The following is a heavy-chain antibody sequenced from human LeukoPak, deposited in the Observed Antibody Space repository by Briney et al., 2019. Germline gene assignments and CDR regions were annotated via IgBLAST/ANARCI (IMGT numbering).Heavy chain of an antibody. J-gene: IGHJ4*02. V-gene: IGHV4-39*01. CDR1: GGSISSSSYY. CDR2: IYYSGTT. CDR3: ARLASGGNSVDDY. D-gene: IGHD4-23*01. Sequence: SETLSLTCTVSGGSISSSSYYWGWIRQPPGKGLEWIANIYYSGTTFYNPSLKSRGTISVDTSKNQFSLKLSSLTAADTAVYYCARLASGGNSVDDYWGQGTLVTVSS.